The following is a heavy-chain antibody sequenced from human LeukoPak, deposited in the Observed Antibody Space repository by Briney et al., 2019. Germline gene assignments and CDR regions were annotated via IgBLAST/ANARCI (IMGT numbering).Heavy chain of an antibody. V-gene: IGHV3-33*06. CDR1: GFTFSHFG. J-gene: IGHJ1*01. CDR2: IWSDATNQ. D-gene: IGHD4-11*01. CDR3: AKDAQRGFDNSNSREH. Sequence: PGTSLRLSYEASGFTFSHFGMHWVRQAPGKGLEWVAVIWSDATNQYYGDSVKGRFTISRDNFKKTVSLQMDSLRAEDTAVYYCAKDAQRGFDNSNSREHWGQGSLVTVSS.